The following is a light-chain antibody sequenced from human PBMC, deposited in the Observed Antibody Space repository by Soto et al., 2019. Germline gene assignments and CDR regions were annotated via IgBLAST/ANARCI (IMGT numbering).Light chain of an antibody. Sequence: QSVLTQPASVSGSPGQSITISCTGTSGDVGGYYYVSWYQQLPGKAPKLMISEVSNRPSGVSNRFSGSKSGNTASLTISGLQAEDEAEYYCCSYAGTYVFGTGTKVTVL. CDR3: CSYAGTYV. J-gene: IGLJ1*01. CDR2: EVS. V-gene: IGLV2-14*01. CDR1: SGDVGGYYY.